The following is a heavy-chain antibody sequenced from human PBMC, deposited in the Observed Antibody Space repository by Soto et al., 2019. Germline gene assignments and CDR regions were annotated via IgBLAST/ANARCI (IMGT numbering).Heavy chain of an antibody. CDR2: ISYDGSNK. V-gene: IGHV3-30-3*01. Sequence: QVQLVESGGGVVQPGRSLRLSCAASGFTFSSYAMHWVRQAPGKGLEWVAVISYDGSNKYYADSVKGRFTISRDNSKNTLYLQMNSLRGEDTAVYYCARDPMGRYYGSGGYYFDYWGQGTLVTVSS. CDR1: GFTFSSYA. CDR3: ARDPMGRYYGSGGYYFDY. J-gene: IGHJ4*02. D-gene: IGHD3-10*01.